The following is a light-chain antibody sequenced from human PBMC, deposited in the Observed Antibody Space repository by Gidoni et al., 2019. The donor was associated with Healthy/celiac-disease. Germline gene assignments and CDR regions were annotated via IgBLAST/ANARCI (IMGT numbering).Light chain of an antibody. Sequence: SYELTQPPSVSVSPGQPASITCSGDKLGDKYACWYQQKPGQSPVLVSYQDSKRPSGIPGRFSGSNSGNTATLTISGTQAMDEADYYCQAWDSSHVVFGGGTKLTVL. J-gene: IGLJ2*01. CDR2: QDS. V-gene: IGLV3-1*01. CDR3: QAWDSSHVV. CDR1: KLGDKY.